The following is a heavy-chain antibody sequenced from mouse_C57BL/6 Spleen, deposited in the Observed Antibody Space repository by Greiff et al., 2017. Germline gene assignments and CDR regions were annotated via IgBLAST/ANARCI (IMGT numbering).Heavy chain of an antibody. CDR1: GFSLTSYG. J-gene: IGHJ3*01. D-gene: IGHD2-4*01. V-gene: IGHV2-9*01. Sequence: VKLMESGPGLVAPSQSLSITCTVSGFSLTSYGVDWVRQPPGKGLEWLGVIWGGGRTNYNSALMSRLSISKDNSKGQVFLKMNSLRTDDTAMYYCAKKKGYYDAFAYWGQGTLVTVSA. CDR3: AKKKGYYDAFAY. CDR2: IWGGGRT.